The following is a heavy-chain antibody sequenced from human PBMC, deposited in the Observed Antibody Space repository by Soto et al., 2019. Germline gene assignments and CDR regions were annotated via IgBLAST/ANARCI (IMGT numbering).Heavy chain of an antibody. CDR3: ARLGIYYSSSWYWFEP. Sequence: QVQLQESGPGLVKPSQTLSLTCTVSGGSISSGGYYWSWIRQHPGKGLEWIGYIYYSGSTYYNPSLKSRVTISVDTSKNQFSLKLSSVTAADTAVYYCARLGIYYSSSWYWFEPWGQGTLVTVSS. V-gene: IGHV4-31*03. D-gene: IGHD6-13*01. CDR2: IYYSGST. CDR1: GGSISSGGYY. J-gene: IGHJ5*02.